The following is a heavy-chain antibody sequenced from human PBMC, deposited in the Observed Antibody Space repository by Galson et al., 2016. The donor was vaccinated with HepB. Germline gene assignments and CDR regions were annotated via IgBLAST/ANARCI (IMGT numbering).Heavy chain of an antibody. CDR2: IHYSGGT. CDR3: ARRRPRDIGGGFDI. Sequence: ETLSLTCTVSGGSIRTTAFYCAWFRKPPGKGLEWIGNIHYSGGTYHNPSLKSRIPTSVDTSNNHFSLNLASVTAADTAQYFWARRRPRDIGGGFDIWGQGTLVTVSS. CDR1: GGSIRTTAFY. V-gene: IGHV4-39*02. D-gene: IGHD2-15*01. J-gene: IGHJ3*02.